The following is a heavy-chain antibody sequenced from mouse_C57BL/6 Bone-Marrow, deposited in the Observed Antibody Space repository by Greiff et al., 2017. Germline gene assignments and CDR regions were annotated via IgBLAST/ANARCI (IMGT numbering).Heavy chain of an antibody. Sequence: QVQLQQSGAELVRPGTSVKMSCKASGYTFPNYWIGWAKQRPGHGLEWIGDIYPGGGYTNYNEKFKGKATLTAYKSSSTAYMQFSILTSEYSAIYYGSREDDYDHLTFADWGQGTLVTVAA. V-gene: IGHV1-63*01. CDR2: IYPGGGYT. CDR1: GYTFPNYW. J-gene: IGHJ3*01. CDR3: SREDDYDHLTFAD. D-gene: IGHD2-4*01.